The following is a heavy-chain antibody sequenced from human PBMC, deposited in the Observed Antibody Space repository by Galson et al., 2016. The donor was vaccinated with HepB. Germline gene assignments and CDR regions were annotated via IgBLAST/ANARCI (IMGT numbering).Heavy chain of an antibody. D-gene: IGHD1-14*01. CDR3: ARELDHSFYIDY. Sequence: SVKVSCKASGYTFNTYNMHWVRQAPGQGLEWMGIIKPSGGNTIYAQKFQDRITMTRDTSTSTVYMELISLRSGDTAVYYCARELDHSFYIDYWGQGTLLTVSS. CDR1: GYTFNTYN. J-gene: IGHJ4*02. CDR2: IKPSGGNT. V-gene: IGHV1-46*02.